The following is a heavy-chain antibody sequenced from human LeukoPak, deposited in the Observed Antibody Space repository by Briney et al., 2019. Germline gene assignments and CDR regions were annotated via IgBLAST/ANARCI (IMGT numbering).Heavy chain of an antibody. D-gene: IGHD6-13*01. V-gene: IGHV3-53*01. CDR3: ARALSSRGWYYFDY. Sequence: GGSLRLSCAASGFTVSDNYMSWVRQAPGKGLEWVSVIYSGGSTYYAASVKGRFTISRDNSKSTLYLQMNSLRAEDTAVYYCARALSSRGWYYFDYWGQGTLVTVSS. CDR2: IYSGGST. J-gene: IGHJ4*02. CDR1: GFTVSDNY.